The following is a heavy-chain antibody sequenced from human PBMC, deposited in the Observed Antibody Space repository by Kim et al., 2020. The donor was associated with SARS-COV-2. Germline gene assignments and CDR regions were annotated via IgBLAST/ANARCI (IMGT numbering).Heavy chain of an antibody. D-gene: IGHD6-13*01. V-gene: IGHV4-34*01. Sequence: TPSLKRRVTRSSDTTKNHFSLKRSSVTAADTAVYYCARFLYLTAAAGLDYWGQGTLVTVSS. J-gene: IGHJ4*02. CDR3: ARFLYLTAAAGLDY.